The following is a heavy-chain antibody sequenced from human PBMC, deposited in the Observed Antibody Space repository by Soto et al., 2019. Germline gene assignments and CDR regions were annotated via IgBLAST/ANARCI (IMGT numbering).Heavy chain of an antibody. Sequence: PSETLSLTCTVSGGSISSYYWSWIRQPPGKGLEWIGYIYSSGITNYNPSLKSRVTISVDTSKNQFSLKLSSVTAADTAVYYCARYKSNYYSGMDVWGQGTTVTVSS. D-gene: IGHD1-20*01. J-gene: IGHJ6*02. CDR1: GGSISSYY. CDR3: ARYKSNYYSGMDV. V-gene: IGHV4-59*01. CDR2: IYSSGIT.